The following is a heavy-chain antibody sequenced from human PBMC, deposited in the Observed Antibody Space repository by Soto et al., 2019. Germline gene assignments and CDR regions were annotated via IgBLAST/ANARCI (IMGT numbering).Heavy chain of an antibody. CDR3: ARHRTSSRRHFDY. D-gene: IGHD6-6*01. CDR2: VYYSGST. J-gene: IGHJ4*02. CDR1: GASIITISHY. V-gene: IGHV4-39*01. Sequence: SETLSLTCTVSGASIITISHYWGWIRQPPGKGLEWIGTVYYSGSTYYNPSLQSRVAISVDTSKNQFSLKLSSVTAADTAVYYCARHRTSSRRHFDYWGQGTLVTVSS.